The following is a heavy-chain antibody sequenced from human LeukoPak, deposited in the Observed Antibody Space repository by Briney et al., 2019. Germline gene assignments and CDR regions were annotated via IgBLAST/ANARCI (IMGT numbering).Heavy chain of an antibody. Sequence: GGSLRLSCTASGFSFSSYWMTWVRQAPGKGLEWVANIKGDGSEKYYVDSVKDRFTISRDNAKNSLHLQMNSLRAEDTAVYYCARHPYDSRGYVTWGQGILVTVSS. CDR1: GFSFSSYW. D-gene: IGHD3-22*01. J-gene: IGHJ5*02. CDR2: IKGDGSEK. V-gene: IGHV3-7*01. CDR3: ARHPYDSRGYVT.